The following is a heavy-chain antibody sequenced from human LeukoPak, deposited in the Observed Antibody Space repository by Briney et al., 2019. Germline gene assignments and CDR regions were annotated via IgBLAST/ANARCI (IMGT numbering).Heavy chain of an antibody. V-gene: IGHV3-33*01. D-gene: IGHD3-3*01. CDR1: GFTFRSIG. CDR3: ARDIWDRDYCYFDH. J-gene: IGHJ4*02. CDR2: IQNDGNKE. Sequence: GRSLRLSCVGSGFTFRSIGMHWVRQAPGKGLEWVAFIQNDGNKEDYADSVKGRFIISRDDSKNTVFLQMDGLRAEDTAVYHCARDIWDRDYCYFDHWGQGTLVTVFS.